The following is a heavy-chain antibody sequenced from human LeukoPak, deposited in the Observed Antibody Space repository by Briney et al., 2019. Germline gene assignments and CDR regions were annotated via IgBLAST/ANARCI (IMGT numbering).Heavy chain of an antibody. J-gene: IGHJ4*02. Sequence: VASVKVSCEASGYTFTGYNMHWVRQAPGQGLEWMGWINPNSGGANYAQKFKGRVTMTRDTSISTAYMELISLRSDDTAVYYCARTGGLDYWGQGTLVTVSS. CDR1: GYTFTGYN. D-gene: IGHD3-16*01. CDR3: ARTGGLDY. V-gene: IGHV1-2*02. CDR2: INPNSGGA.